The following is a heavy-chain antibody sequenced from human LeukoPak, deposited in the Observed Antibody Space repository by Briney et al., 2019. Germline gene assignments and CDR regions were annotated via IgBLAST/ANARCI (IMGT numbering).Heavy chain of an antibody. Sequence: GGSLRLSCAASGFTFSRYAMSWVRQAPGKGPEWVSAIGGSGGYTFYADSVKGRFTISRDDFKNTLYLQLSSLRAEDTAVYYCANGLGQPRFYWGQGTLVTVSS. CDR2: IGGSGGYT. D-gene: IGHD3-3*01. CDR3: ANGLGQPRFY. J-gene: IGHJ4*02. CDR1: GFTFSRYA. V-gene: IGHV3-23*01.